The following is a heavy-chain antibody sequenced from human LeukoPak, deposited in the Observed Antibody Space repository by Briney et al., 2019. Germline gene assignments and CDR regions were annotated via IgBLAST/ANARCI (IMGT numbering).Heavy chain of an antibody. CDR2: IYYSGST. J-gene: IGHJ4*02. CDR1: GASISSYY. Sequence: SETLSLTCTVSGASISSYYWNWIRQPAGKGLEWIGRIYYSGSTNYNPSLESRVTISVDTSKNQFSLKLSSVTAADTAVYYCARWGAGFDWLLAPFDYWGQGILVTVSS. CDR3: ARWGAGFDWLLAPFDY. V-gene: IGHV4-4*07. D-gene: IGHD3-9*01.